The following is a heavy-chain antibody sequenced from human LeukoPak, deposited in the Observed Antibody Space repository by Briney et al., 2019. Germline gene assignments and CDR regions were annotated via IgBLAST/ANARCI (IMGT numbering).Heavy chain of an antibody. Sequence: GRSLRLSCAASGFTFSTYAMSWVRQAPGKGLEWVSAISGNGVKTYYTDSVKGRFTFFRDNSKNTLYLQMNSLRADDTAVYYCAKDRAYSFDYWGQGTLATVSS. J-gene: IGHJ4*02. CDR2: ISGNGVKT. CDR3: AKDRAYSFDY. D-gene: IGHD3-16*01. CDR1: GFTFSTYA. V-gene: IGHV3-23*01.